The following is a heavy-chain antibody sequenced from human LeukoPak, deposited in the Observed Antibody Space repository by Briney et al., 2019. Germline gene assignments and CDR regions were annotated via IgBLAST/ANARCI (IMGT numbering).Heavy chain of an antibody. J-gene: IGHJ4*02. CDR1: GFTFSSYS. D-gene: IGHD5-24*01. Sequence: GGSLRLSCAAPGFTFSSYSMNWVRQAPGKGLEWVSSISSSSSYIYYADSVKGRFTISRDNAKNSLYLQMNSLRAEDTAVYYCAREYGDGYNWGGFDYWGQGTLVTVSS. CDR3: AREYGDGYNWGGFDY. CDR2: ISSSSSYI. V-gene: IGHV3-21*01.